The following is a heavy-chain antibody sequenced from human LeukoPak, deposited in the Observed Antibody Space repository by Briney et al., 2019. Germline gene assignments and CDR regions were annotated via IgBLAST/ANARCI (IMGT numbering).Heavy chain of an antibody. J-gene: IGHJ4*02. Sequence: SETLSLTCPVSGGSIRSGDYYLSWIRQHPGKGLEWIGFIYYSGNTYYNPSLKSRVTISVDRSKNQFSLKLSSVTAADTAVYYCARDYDGGGSFDYWGQGTLVTVSS. CDR2: IYYSGNT. CDR1: GGSIRSGDYY. V-gene: IGHV4-31*03. CDR3: ARDYDGGGSFDY. D-gene: IGHD3-16*01.